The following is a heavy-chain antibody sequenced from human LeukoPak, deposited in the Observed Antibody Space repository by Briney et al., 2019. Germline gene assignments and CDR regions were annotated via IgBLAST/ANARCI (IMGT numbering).Heavy chain of an antibody. V-gene: IGHV4-59*01. CDR1: GGSISSYY. D-gene: IGHD2-21*01. CDR3: AGDLYSYMDV. J-gene: IGHJ6*04. Sequence: SETLSLTCTVSGGSISSYYWSWIRQPPGKGLEWIGYIYYSGSTNYNPSLKSRVTISEDTSKNQFSLKLSSVTAADTAVYYCAGDLYSYMDVWGKGTTVTISS. CDR2: IYYSGST.